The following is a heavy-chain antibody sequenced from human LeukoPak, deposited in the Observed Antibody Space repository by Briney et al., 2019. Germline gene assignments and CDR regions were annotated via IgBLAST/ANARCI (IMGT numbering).Heavy chain of an antibody. J-gene: IGHJ5*02. V-gene: IGHV3-74*01. CDR2: INSDGSST. D-gene: IGHD3-10*01. CDR1: GFTFSRYW. Sequence: GGSLRLSCAASGFTFSRYWMHWVRQAPGKGLVWVSLINSDGSSTSYADSVKGRFTISRDNAKNSLYLQMNSLRAEDTAVYYCARDQNRYYYGSGSPSWGQGTLVTVSS. CDR3: ARDQNRYYYGSGSPS.